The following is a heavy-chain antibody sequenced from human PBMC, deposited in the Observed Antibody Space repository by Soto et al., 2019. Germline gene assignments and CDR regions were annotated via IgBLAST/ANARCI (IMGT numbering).Heavy chain of an antibody. D-gene: IGHD3-3*01. CDR1: GGSLSDYY. V-gene: IGHV4-30-4*08. J-gene: IGHJ6*02. CDR2: IYYSGST. Sequence: SETLSLTCTVSGGSLSDYYWGWIRQPPGKGLEWIGNIYYSGSTYYNPSLKSRVTISVDTSKNQFSLKLSSVTAADTAVYYCARDFSSGEWLFGPTYGMDVWGQGTTVTVSS. CDR3: ARDFSSGEWLFGPTYGMDV.